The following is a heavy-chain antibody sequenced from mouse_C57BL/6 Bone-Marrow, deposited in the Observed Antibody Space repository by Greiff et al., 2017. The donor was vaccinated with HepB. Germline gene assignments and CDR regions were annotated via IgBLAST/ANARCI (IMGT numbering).Heavy chain of an antibody. Sequence: QVQLKESGAELASPGASVTLSCKASGYTFTDHIMNWVKKRPGQGLEWIGRIYPVSGETNYNQKFMGKATFSVDRSSSTVYMVLNSLTSEDPAVYYCVSLLIYYYGGAMDYWGQGTSVTVSS. CDR1: GYTFTDHI. CDR3: VSLLIYYYGGAMDY. CDR2: IYPVSGET. D-gene: IGHD1-1*01. J-gene: IGHJ4*01. V-gene: IGHV1-11*01.